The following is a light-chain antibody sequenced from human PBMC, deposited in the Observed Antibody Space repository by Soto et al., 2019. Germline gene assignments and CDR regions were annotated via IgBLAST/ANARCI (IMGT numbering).Light chain of an antibody. J-gene: IGLJ1*01. CDR1: NSNIGTNT. CDR2: TNN. Sequence: VLTQPPSASATPGQRVTISCSGSNSNIGTNTVNWYQQLPGTAPRLLIYTNNQRPSGVPQRFSGSKTGTSASLAIGGLQSEDGADYYCAEWDDSLGAYVFGTGTKVTVL. CDR3: AEWDDSLGAYV. V-gene: IGLV1-44*01.